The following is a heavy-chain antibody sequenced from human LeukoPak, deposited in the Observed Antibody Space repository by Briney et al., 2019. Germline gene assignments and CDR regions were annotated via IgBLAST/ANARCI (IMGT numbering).Heavy chain of an antibody. J-gene: IGHJ4*02. Sequence: PGGSLRLSCGASGFTFSSYGMHWVRQAPGKGLEWVAFIRYDGSNKYYADSVKGRFTISRDNSKNTLYLQMNSLRAEDTAVYYCAKVPVGGCSSTSCSVSYWGQGTLVTVSS. D-gene: IGHD2-2*01. CDR1: GFTFSSYG. CDR2: IRYDGSNK. CDR3: AKVPVGGCSSTSCSVSY. V-gene: IGHV3-30*02.